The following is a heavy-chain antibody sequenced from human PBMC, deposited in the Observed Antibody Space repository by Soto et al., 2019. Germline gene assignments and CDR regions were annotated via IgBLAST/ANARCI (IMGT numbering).Heavy chain of an antibody. Sequence: GGSLRLSCEVSGLTFNTSGMHWVRQAPGKGLEWLAVISYDGATQYYGDTVKGRFTISRDNSKNTLFLHMGRLRAEDTAMYYCARDFCPVPTCYDLWGQGVLVTVSS. CDR2: ISYDGATQ. J-gene: IGHJ4*02. V-gene: IGHV3-30*03. CDR3: ARDFCPVPTCYDL. CDR1: GLTFNTSG. D-gene: IGHD2-2*01.